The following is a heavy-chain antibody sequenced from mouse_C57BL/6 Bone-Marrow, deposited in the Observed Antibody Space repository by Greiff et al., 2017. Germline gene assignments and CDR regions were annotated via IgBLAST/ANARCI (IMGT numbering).Heavy chain of an antibody. Sequence: VKLQESGAELVKPGASVKISCKASGYAFSSYWMNWVKQRPGTGLEWIGQIYPGDGDTNYNGKFKGKATLTADKSSSTAYLQLSSLTSEDSAVYFCARSAYYSNYGFAYWGQGTLVTVSA. D-gene: IGHD2-5*01. V-gene: IGHV1-80*01. CDR2: IYPGDGDT. J-gene: IGHJ3*01. CDR3: ARSAYYSNYGFAY. CDR1: GYAFSSYW.